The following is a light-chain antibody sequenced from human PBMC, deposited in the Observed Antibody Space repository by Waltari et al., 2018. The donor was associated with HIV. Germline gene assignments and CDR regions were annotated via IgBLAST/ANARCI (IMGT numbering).Light chain of an antibody. V-gene: IGLV8-61*01. CDR3: VLYMGGGIWV. J-gene: IGLJ3*02. CDR1: SGSVSTSYY. CDR2: STN. Sequence: QTVVTQEPSFSVSPGGTVTLTCGLSSGSVSTSYYPSWYQQTPGQAPRTLIYSTNTRASGVPDRCSGSILGNKATLTITGAQADDESDYYCVLYMGGGIWVFGGGTKLTVL.